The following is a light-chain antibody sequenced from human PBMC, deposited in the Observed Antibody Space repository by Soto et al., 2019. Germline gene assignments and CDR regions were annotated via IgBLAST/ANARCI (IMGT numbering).Light chain of an antibody. J-gene: IGKJ1*01. CDR2: DSF. CDR1: QSVSSTY. Sequence: EIVLTQSPGTLSLSPGQRATLSCRASQSVSSTYLAWYQQKPGQAPRLLIYDSFKRATGIPDRFSGSGSGTDFSLTISRLDPEDFAVYSCQQFSSSPWTFGQGTKVEI. CDR3: QQFSSSPWT. V-gene: IGKV3-20*01.